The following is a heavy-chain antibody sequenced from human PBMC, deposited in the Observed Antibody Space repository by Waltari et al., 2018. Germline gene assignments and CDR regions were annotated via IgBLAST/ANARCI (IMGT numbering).Heavy chain of an antibody. CDR1: GYTFTGYY. CDR3: SRDFSAMTTVDDY. V-gene: IGHV1-2*06. Sequence: QVQLVQSGAEVKKPGASVKVSCKASGYTFTGYYMHWVRQAPGQGLEWMGRVNPTSRGTIDAQNCQGRVTTTRDTSISTAYMELSRLRSDDTALYYCSRDFSAMTTVDDYWGQGTLVTVSS. D-gene: IGHD4-4*01. J-gene: IGHJ4*02. CDR2: VNPTSRGT.